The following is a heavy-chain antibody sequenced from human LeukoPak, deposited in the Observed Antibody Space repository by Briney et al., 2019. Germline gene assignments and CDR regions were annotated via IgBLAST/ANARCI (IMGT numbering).Heavy chain of an antibody. CDR2: IGTAGDT. V-gene: IGHV3-13*01. CDR3: ARGGLAALDY. J-gene: IGHJ4*02. CDR1: GFTFSSYD. D-gene: IGHD3/OR15-3a*01. Sequence: QAGRSLRLSCAASGFTFSSYDMHWVRQATGKGLEWVSAIGTAGDTYYPGSVKGRFTISRENAKNSLYLQMNSLRAGDTAVYYCARGGLAALDYWGQGTLVTVSS.